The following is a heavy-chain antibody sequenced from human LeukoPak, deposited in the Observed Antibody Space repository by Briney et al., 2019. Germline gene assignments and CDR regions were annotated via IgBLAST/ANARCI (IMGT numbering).Heavy chain of an antibody. CDR1: GDSISSGNY. J-gene: IGHJ4*02. CDR2: IFHTGST. D-gene: IGHD2-2*01. CDR3: ARAGQGYCTSASCFLSLDY. V-gene: IGHV4-38-2*02. Sequence: SETLSLTCTVSGDSISSGNYWGWIRQPPGKGLEWIGSIFHTGSTYFNLSLKSRVTISVDKSKNQFSLKLNSVTAADTAVYYCARAGQGYCTSASCFLSLDYWGQGTLVTVSS.